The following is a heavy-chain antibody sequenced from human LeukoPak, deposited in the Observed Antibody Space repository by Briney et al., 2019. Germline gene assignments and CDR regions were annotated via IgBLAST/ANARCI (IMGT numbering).Heavy chain of an antibody. V-gene: IGHV3-30*02. CDR2: IRYDESNK. J-gene: IGHJ4*02. D-gene: IGHD3-16*01. Sequence: GGSLRLSCAASGFIFSNYGMHWVRQAPGKGLEWVAFIRYDESNKFYADSVKGRFTISRDNSRDTLYLQMNSLRAEDTAVYYCAKGYYDYVWGSYYFDYWGQGTLVTVSS. CDR1: GFIFSNYG. CDR3: AKGYYDYVWGSYYFDY.